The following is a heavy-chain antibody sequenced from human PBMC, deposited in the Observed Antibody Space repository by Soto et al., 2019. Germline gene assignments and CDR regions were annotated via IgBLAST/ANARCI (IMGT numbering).Heavy chain of an antibody. V-gene: IGHV4-34*01. CDR3: ARGRDGGAAI. J-gene: IGHJ4*02. Sequence: QVHLQQWGAGLLKPSETLSLTCAVYGGSLSGYYWSWIRQPPGKGLEWIGEINPSGSTNYTPSLXGXVXMXRDTPKNQFSLKLISVTAADTAVYYCARGRDGGAAIWGQGTLVTVSS. CDR1: GGSLSGYY. D-gene: IGHD4-17*01. CDR2: INPSGST.